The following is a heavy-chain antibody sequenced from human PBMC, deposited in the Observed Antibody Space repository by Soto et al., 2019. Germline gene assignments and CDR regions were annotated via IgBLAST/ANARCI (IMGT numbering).Heavy chain of an antibody. Sequence: GESLKISCKGSGYSFTSYWIGWVLQMPGKGLEWMGIIYPGDSDTRYSPSFQGQVTISADKSISTAYLQWSSLKASDTAMYYCARIGVAVAGTNAFDIWGQGTMVTVSS. CDR3: ARIGVAVAGTNAFDI. CDR1: GYSFTSYW. V-gene: IGHV5-51*01. J-gene: IGHJ3*02. CDR2: IYPGDSDT. D-gene: IGHD6-19*01.